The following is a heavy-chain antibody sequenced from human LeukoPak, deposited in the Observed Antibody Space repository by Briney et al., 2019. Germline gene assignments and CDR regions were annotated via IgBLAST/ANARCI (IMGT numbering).Heavy chain of an antibody. CDR1: GFTFDDYG. CDR2: INWNGGST. J-gene: IGHJ4*02. V-gene: IGHV3-20*04. CDR3: ARATGYNWNYVPFDY. D-gene: IGHD1-7*01. Sequence: GGSLRLSCAASGFTFDDYGMSWVRQAPGKGLEWVSDINWNGGSTGYADPVKGRFTISRDNAKNSLYLQMNSLRAEDTALYYCARATGYNWNYVPFDYWGQGTLVTVSS.